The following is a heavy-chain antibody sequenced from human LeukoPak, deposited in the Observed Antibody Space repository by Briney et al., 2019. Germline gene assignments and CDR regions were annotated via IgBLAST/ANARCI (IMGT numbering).Heavy chain of an antibody. D-gene: IGHD2-15*01. J-gene: IGHJ4*02. CDR3: ARSPPRYCSGGSCCSSATFDY. CDR2: INTNTGNP. CDR1: GYTFTSYA. V-gene: IGHV7-4-1*02. Sequence: ASVKVSCKASGYTFTSYAMNWVRQAPGQGLEWMGWINTNTGNPTYAQGFTGRFVFSLDTSVSTAYLQISSLKAEDTAVYYCARSPPRYCSGGSCCSSATFDYWGQGTLVTVSS.